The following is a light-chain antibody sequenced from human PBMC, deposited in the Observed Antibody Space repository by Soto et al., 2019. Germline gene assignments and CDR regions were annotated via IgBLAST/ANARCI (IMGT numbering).Light chain of an antibody. CDR3: QQYNNWPRT. CDR2: GAS. CDR1: QSVSNN. V-gene: IGKV3-15*01. Sequence: EIVMTQSPAALSVSPGEGATLSCRAGQSVSNNLAWYQQKPGQTPRLVIYGASNRATGVPARFSGSGSGTEFTPTISSLQSEDFAVYYCQQYNNWPRTFGQGTKVDIK. J-gene: IGKJ1*01.